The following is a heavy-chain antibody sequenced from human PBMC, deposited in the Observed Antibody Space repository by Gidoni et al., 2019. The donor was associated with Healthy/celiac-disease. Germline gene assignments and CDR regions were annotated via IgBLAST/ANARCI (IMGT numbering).Heavy chain of an antibody. J-gene: IGHJ4*02. V-gene: IGHV3-23*04. CDR1: GFTFSSYA. D-gene: IGHD2-21*02. Sequence: EVQLVESGGGLVQPGGSLRLSCAASGFTFSSYAMSWVRQAPGKGLEWVSAISGSGGSTYYADSVKGRFTISRDNSKNTLYLQMNSLRAEDTAVYYCAKDRGGSTGDSHGFDYWGQGTLVTVSS. CDR3: AKDRGGSTGDSHGFDY. CDR2: ISGSGGST.